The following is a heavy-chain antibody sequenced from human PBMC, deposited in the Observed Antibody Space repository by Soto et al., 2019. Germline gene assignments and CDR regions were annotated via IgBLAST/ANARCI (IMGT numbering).Heavy chain of an antibody. D-gene: IGHD2-15*01. V-gene: IGHV4-4*02. J-gene: IGHJ5*02. Sequence: ASETLSLTCAVSGGSISSSNLWSCVRRPPGKGLEWIGGIYHSGSTNYNPSLKSRVTISVDKSKNQFSMKLSSVTAADTAVYYCARAFVVVVAATGGWFDPWGQGTLVTVSS. CDR3: ARAFVVVVAATGGWFDP. CDR2: IYHSGST. CDR1: GGSISSSNL.